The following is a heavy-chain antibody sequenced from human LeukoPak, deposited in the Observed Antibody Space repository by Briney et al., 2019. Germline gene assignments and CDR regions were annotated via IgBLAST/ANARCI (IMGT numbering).Heavy chain of an antibody. D-gene: IGHD6-6*01. CDR3: ARGPLRAARPFDY. Sequence: ASVKMSCKASGYTFSGYYMHWVRQDPGQGLEWMGWINPNSGGTNYAQKFQGRVTMTRDTSISTAYMELSRLRSDDTAVYYCARGPLRAARPFDYWGQGTLVTVSS. CDR1: GYTFSGYY. V-gene: IGHV1-2*02. CDR2: INPNSGGT. J-gene: IGHJ4*02.